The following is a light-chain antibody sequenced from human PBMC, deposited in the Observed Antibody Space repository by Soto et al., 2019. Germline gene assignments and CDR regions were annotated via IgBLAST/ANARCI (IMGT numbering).Light chain of an antibody. CDR2: GAS. Sequence: EIVLTQSPGTLSLSPGERATLSCRASQSVSSSYLAWYQQKPGQPPRLLIYGASSRATGIPDRFSGSGSGTDFTLTIDNLEPEDFAIYYCQQRNNWPPITFGQGTRLEIK. CDR3: QQRNNWPPIT. CDR1: QSVSSSY. V-gene: IGKV3D-20*02. J-gene: IGKJ5*01.